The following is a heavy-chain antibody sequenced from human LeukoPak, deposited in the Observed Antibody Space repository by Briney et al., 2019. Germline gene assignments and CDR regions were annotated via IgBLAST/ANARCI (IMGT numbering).Heavy chain of an antibody. CDR2: ITSDGSNT. J-gene: IGHJ4*02. D-gene: IGHD3-10*01. Sequence: LSGGSLRLSCAASGFTFSNFWMHWVRQGPGKGLVWVSRITSDGSNTNYADSVRGRFTISRDNAKNTLYLQMHSLRAEDTAVYYCSREDYSDSESHLWGQGTLVTVSS. CDR1: GFTFSNFW. V-gene: IGHV3-74*01. CDR3: SREDYSDSESHL.